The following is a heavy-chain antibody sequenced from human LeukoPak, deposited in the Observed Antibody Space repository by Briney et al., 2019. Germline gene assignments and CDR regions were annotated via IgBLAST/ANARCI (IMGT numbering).Heavy chain of an antibody. Sequence: GESLKISCKGSGYSFTSYWIGWVRQMPGKGLEWMGIIYPGDSDTRYSPSFQGQVTISADKSISTAYLQWSSLKASDTAMYYCARGERLDGSSHDIYYYGMDVWGQGTTVTVSS. CDR2: IYPGDSDT. CDR3: ARGERLDGSSHDIYYYGMDV. CDR1: GYSFTSYW. J-gene: IGHJ6*02. V-gene: IGHV5-51*01. D-gene: IGHD6-6*01.